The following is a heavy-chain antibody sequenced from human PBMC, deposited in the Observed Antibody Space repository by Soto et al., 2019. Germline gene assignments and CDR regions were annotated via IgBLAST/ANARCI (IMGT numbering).Heavy chain of an antibody. CDR2: IYYSGST. Sequence: QVQLQESGPGLVKPSQTLSLTCTVSGGSISSGGYYWSWTRQHPGKGLEWIGYIYYSGSTYYNPSVQIRVHIAVETSTNQFSRKLSSVTAADTAVYYCARVYNWNYSLWGQGTLVTVSS. V-gene: IGHV4-31*03. J-gene: IGHJ4*02. CDR3: ARVYNWNYSL. D-gene: IGHD1-1*01. CDR1: GGSISSGGYY.